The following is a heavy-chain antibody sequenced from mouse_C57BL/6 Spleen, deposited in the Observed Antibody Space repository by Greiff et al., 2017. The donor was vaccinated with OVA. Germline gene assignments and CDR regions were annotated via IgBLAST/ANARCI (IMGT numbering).Heavy chain of an antibody. CDR2: IDPEGGET. CDR3: ALGTGPYYFDY. J-gene: IGHJ2*01. V-gene: IGHV14-2*01. CDR1: GFNIKDYY. Sequence: VQLKQSGAELVKPGASVKLSCTASGFNIKDYYMHWVKQRTEQGLEWIGRIDPEGGETKYAPNFPGKATITADTSSNTAYLQLSSVASEDTAVYYCALGTGPYYFDYWGQGTTLTVSS. D-gene: IGHD4-1*01.